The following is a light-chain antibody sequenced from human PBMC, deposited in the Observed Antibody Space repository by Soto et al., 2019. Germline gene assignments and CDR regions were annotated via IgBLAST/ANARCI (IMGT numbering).Light chain of an antibody. V-gene: IGKV3-15*01. J-gene: IGKJ5*01. CDR3: QQRNNWPPEIT. Sequence: EIVMTQSPATLSVSPGERATLSCRASQSVSSNLAWYQQKPGQAPRLLIYGASTRATGIPARFSGSGSGKEFTLTISSLEPEDFAVYYCQQRNNWPPEITFGQGTRLEIK. CDR1: QSVSSN. CDR2: GAS.